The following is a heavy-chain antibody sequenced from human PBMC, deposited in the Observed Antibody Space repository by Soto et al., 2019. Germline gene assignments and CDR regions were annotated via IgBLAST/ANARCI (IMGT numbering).Heavy chain of an antibody. Sequence: GASVKVSCKASGGTFSSYAISWVRQAPGQGLEWMGGIIPIFGTANYAQKFQGRVTITADESTSTAYMELSSLRSEDTAVYYCARDLIPGGGSSVSSVWGQGTLVTVSS. CDR3: ARDLIPGGGSSVSSV. CDR1: GGTFSSYA. D-gene: IGHD2-15*01. J-gene: IGHJ4*02. V-gene: IGHV1-69*13. CDR2: IIPIFGTA.